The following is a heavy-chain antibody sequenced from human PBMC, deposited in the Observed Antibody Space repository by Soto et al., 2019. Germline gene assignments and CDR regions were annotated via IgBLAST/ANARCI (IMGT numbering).Heavy chain of an antibody. D-gene: IGHD3-3*01. CDR3: ARAVITIFGVVNWALDY. V-gene: IGHV1-3*01. Sequence: ASVKVSCKASEYAFTSYAMHWVREAPGQRLEWMGWINAGNGNTKYSQKFQGRITITRDTSASTAYMELSSLRSEDTAVYFCARAVITIFGVVNWALDYWGQGALVTVSS. J-gene: IGHJ4*02. CDR2: INAGNGNT. CDR1: EYAFTSYA.